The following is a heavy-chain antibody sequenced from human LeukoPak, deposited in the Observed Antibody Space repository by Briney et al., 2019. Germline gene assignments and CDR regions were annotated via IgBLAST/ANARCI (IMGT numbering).Heavy chain of an antibody. CDR3: AKDRSLFHCSGGSCYSAEVDYYYGMDV. D-gene: IGHD2-15*01. V-gene: IGHV3-23*01. Sequence: GGSLRLSCAASGFTFSSYAMSWVRQAPGKGLEGVSAISGSGGSTYYADSVKGRFTISRDNSKNTVYLQMNSLRGEDTAVYYCAKDRSLFHCSGGSCYSAEVDYYYGMDVWGQGTPVTVSS. CDR2: ISGSGGST. CDR1: GFTFSSYA. J-gene: IGHJ6*02.